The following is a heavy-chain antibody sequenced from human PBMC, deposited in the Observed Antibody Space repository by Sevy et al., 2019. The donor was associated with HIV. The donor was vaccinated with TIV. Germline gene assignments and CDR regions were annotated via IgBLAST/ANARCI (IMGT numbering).Heavy chain of an antibody. Sequence: GGSLRLSCAASGFTVSSNYMSWVRQAPGKGREWVSVIYSGGSTYYADSVKGRFTISRDNSKNTLYLQMNSLRAEDTAVYYCARGWGDRSGYYPLDYWGQGTLVTVSS. CDR2: IYSGGST. J-gene: IGHJ4*02. CDR3: ARGWGDRSGYYPLDY. CDR1: GFTVSSNY. V-gene: IGHV3-66*01. D-gene: IGHD3-22*01.